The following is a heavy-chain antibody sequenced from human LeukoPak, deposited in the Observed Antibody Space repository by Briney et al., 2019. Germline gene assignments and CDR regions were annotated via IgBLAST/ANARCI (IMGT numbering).Heavy chain of an antibody. Sequence: GGSLRLSCAASGFTFSSYGMHWVRQAPGKGLEWVAFIRYDGSNKYYADSVKGRFTISRGNSKNTLYLQMNSLRAEDTAVYYCAKEWVLQGRDYFDYWGQGTLVTVSS. D-gene: IGHD4-11*01. CDR1: GFTFSSYG. J-gene: IGHJ4*02. CDR2: IRYDGSNK. CDR3: AKEWVLQGRDYFDY. V-gene: IGHV3-30*02.